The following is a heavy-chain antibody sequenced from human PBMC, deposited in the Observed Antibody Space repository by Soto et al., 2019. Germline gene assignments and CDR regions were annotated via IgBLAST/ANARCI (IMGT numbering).Heavy chain of an antibody. CDR3: ARVPTAYDILTGYWSEYGMDV. CDR2: MNPNSGNT. V-gene: IGHV1-8*01. D-gene: IGHD3-9*01. CDR1: GYTFTSYD. J-gene: IGHJ6*02. Sequence: GASVEVSCKASGYTFTSYDINWVRQATGQGLEWMGWMNPNSGNTGYAQKFQGRVTMTRNTSISTAYVELSSLRSEDTAVYYCARVPTAYDILTGYWSEYGMDVWGQGTTVNVSS.